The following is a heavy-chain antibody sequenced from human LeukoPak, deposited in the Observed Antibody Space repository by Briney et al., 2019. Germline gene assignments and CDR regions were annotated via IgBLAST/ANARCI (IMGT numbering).Heavy chain of an antibody. D-gene: IGHD3-16*01. CDR2: ISSSSNKI. J-gene: IGHJ4*02. CDR3: AREVGGSPDY. V-gene: IGHV3-21*01. Sequence: PGGSLRLSCAASGFSFSSYTMNWVRQAPGKGLEWVSSISSSSNKIYYADSVRGRFTISRDNAKNSLYLQINNLRAEDTAVYYCAREVGGSPDYWGQGTLVTVSS. CDR1: GFSFSSYT.